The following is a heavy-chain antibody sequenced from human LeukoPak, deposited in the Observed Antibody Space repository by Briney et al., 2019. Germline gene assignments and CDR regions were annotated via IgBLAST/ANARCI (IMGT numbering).Heavy chain of an antibody. Sequence: SETLSLTCAVSGYSISSGYYWGWIRQPPGKGLEWIGSIYHSGSTYYNPSLKSRVTISVDTSKNRFSLKLSSVTAADTAVYYCARDSSGWYKDYWGQGTMVTVSS. J-gene: IGHJ4*02. D-gene: IGHD6-19*01. CDR2: IYHSGST. CDR1: GYSISSGYY. CDR3: ARDSSGWYKDY. V-gene: IGHV4-38-2*02.